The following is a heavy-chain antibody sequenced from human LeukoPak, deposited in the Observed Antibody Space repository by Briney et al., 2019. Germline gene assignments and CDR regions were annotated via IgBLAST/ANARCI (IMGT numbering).Heavy chain of an antibody. Sequence: KPSETLSLTCAVYGGSFSGYYWSWIRQPPGKGLEWIGEINHSGSTNYNPSLKSRVTISVDTSKNQFSLRLSSVTAADTAVYYCARVGVDSSGYYYVAFDIWGQGTMVTVSS. V-gene: IGHV4-34*01. J-gene: IGHJ3*02. CDR3: ARVGVDSSGYYYVAFDI. CDR1: GGSFSGYY. CDR2: INHSGST. D-gene: IGHD3-22*01.